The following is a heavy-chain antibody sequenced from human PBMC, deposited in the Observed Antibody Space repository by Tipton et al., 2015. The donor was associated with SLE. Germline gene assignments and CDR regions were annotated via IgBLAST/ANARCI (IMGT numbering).Heavy chain of an antibody. CDR2: IYSGGST. D-gene: IGHD6-13*01. CDR1: GFTVSSNY. CDR3: ARGAPGSAAAERFDY. Sequence: SLRLSCTASGFTVSSNYMSWVRQAPGKGLEWVSVIYSGGSTYYADSVKGRFTISRDNSKNKLYLQMNSLRAEDTAVYYCARGAPGSAAAERFDYWGQGTLVTVSS. J-gene: IGHJ4*02. V-gene: IGHV3-53*01.